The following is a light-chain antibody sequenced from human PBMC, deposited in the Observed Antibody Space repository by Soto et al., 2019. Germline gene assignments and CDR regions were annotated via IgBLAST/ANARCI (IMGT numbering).Light chain of an antibody. CDR3: QQSYSMPYT. CDR2: AAS. J-gene: IGKJ2*01. CDR1: QSISSY. V-gene: IGKV1-39*01. Sequence: DIPMTQSPSSLSASVGDRVTITCRASQSISSYLNWYQQKPGKVPKLLIYAASSLQSGVPSRFSGSGPGTDFSLTISSLQPEDFATYYCQQSYSMPYTFGQGTKLEIK.